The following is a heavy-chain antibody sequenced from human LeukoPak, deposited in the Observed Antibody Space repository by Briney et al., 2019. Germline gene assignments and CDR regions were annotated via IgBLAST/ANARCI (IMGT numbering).Heavy chain of an antibody. CDR1: GSSFTSYW. J-gene: IGHJ4*02. Sequence: GASLQISCQGSGSSFTSYWIGWVRPVPGKGLEWMGIIYPGDSDTRYSPSFQGQVTISADKSISTAYLQWSSLKASDTAMYYCARSSGAAGTFPFDYWGQGTLVTVSS. D-gene: IGHD6-13*01. CDR3: ARSSGAAGTFPFDY. CDR2: IYPGDSDT. V-gene: IGHV5-51*01.